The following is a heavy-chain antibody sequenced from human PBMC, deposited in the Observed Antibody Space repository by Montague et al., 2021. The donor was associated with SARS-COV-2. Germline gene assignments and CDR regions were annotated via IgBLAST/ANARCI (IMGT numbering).Heavy chain of an antibody. CDR3: ARAPPYYGFDS. D-gene: IGHD3-3*01. V-gene: IGHV4-61*10. CDR1: VSWNSGAD. CDR2: FSFKKNT. J-gene: IGHJ4*02. Sequence: SETLSLTCSSLVSWNSGADWKSTRLHSSHTRNSFAVFSFKKNTRYSPSLKSRVTISTDTSKNQFSLMMASVTAADTAVYFCARAPPYYGFDSWGQGTLVTVPS.